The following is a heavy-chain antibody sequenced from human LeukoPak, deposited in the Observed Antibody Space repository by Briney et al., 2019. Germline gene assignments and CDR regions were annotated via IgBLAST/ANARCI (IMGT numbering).Heavy chain of an antibody. J-gene: IGHJ5*02. CDR2: IIPILGTA. CDR1: GGTYSSYA. CDR3: ARGGRRKKTEYYDFWSGYYSVPWFDP. V-gene: IGHV1-69*13. Sequence: ASVKVSCKASGGTYSSYAISWVRQAPGQGLVWMGGIIPILGTANYALKFQGRVTITADESTSTAYMELSSLRSEDTAVYYCARGGRRKKTEYYDFWSGYYSVPWFDPWGQGTLVTVSS. D-gene: IGHD3-3*01.